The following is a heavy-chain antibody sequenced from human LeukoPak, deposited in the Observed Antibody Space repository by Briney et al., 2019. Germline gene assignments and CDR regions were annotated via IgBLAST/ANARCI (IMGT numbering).Heavy chain of an antibody. J-gene: IGHJ4*02. D-gene: IGHD6-13*01. CDR1: GFTFSSYS. Sequence: PGGSLRLSCAASGFTFSSYSMNWVRQAPGKGLEWVSSISSSSSYIYYADSVKGRFTISRDNAKNSLYLQMNSLRAEDTAVYYCARDRYSSSWYTHFDYWGQGTLVTVSS. CDR2: ISSSSSYI. V-gene: IGHV3-21*01. CDR3: ARDRYSSSWYTHFDY.